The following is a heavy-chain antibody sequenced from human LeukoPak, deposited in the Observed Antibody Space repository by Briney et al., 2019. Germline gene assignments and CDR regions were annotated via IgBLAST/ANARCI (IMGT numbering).Heavy chain of an antibody. D-gene: IGHD2-15*01. CDR1: GFTFSIYG. V-gene: IGHV3-33*01. J-gene: IGHJ4*02. Sequence: PGGSLRLCCAASGFTFSIYGMHWVRQAPGKGLEWVAVIWNDGSNKYYADSVKGRFTISRDNSKNTLHLQMNSLRTEDMAVYYCARAVGPFDYWGQGTLVTVSS. CDR2: IWNDGSNK. CDR3: ARAVGPFDY.